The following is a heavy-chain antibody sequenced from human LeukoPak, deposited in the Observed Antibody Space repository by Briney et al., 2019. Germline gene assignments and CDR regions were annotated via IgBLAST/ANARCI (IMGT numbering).Heavy chain of an antibody. V-gene: IGHV3-7*01. D-gene: IGHD5-24*01. CDR3: ARARDGYNSGAFDI. J-gene: IGHJ3*02. CDR2: IKQDGSEK. CDR1: GFTFSSYW. Sequence: GGSLRLSCAASGFTFSSYWMSWVRQAPGKGLEWVANIKQDGSEKYYVDSVKGRFTISRDNAKNSLYLQMNSLRAEDTAVYYCARARDGYNSGAFDIWGQGTMVTVSS.